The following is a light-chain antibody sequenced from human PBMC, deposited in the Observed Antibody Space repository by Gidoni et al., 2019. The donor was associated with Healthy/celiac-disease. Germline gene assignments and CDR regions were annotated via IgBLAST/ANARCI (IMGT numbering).Light chain of an antibody. CDR1: KSGYKY. Sequence: SYELPQPPSVSLSPGQTASITCSVDKSGYKYACLYQQKPGQSPVLVIYQDSKRPSGIPERFSGSNSGNTATLTISGTQAMDEADYYCQEWDSSTVVFGGGTKLTVL. J-gene: IGLJ2*01. CDR3: QEWDSSTVV. CDR2: QDS. V-gene: IGLV3-1*01.